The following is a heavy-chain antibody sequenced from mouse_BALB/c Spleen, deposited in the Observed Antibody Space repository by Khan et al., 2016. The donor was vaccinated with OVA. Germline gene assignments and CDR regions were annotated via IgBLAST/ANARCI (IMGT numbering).Heavy chain of an antibody. CDR1: GYTFSGYY. D-gene: IGHD1-2*01. V-gene: IGHV1-76*01. CDR3: ARGDYGVYYLDY. Sequence: VQLQESGAELARPGASVKLSCKASGYTFSGYYMNWVKQRTGQGLEWIGDIYPGNGNPYYNEKFRGKATLTADKSSSTAYIQLSSLTSEDPAVFVGARGDYGVYYLDYWGQGTTLTVSS. CDR2: IYPGNGNP. J-gene: IGHJ2*01.